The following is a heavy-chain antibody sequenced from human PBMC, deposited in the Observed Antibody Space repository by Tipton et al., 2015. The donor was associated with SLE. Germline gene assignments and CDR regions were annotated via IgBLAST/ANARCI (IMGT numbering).Heavy chain of an antibody. Sequence: GLVKPSETLSLTCTVSGGSISSSSYYWGWIRQPPGKGLEWIGSIYYSGSTYYNPSLKSRVTISVDTSKNQFSLKLSSVTAADTAVYYCARDPSSGWTGFDAFDIWGQGTMVTVSS. J-gene: IGHJ3*02. CDR1: GGSISSSSYY. CDR2: IYYSGST. V-gene: IGHV4-39*07. CDR3: ARDPSSGWTGFDAFDI. D-gene: IGHD6-19*01.